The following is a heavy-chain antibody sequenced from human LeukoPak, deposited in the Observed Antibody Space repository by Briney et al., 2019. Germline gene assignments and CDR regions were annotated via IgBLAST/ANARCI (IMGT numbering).Heavy chain of an antibody. V-gene: IGHV4-34*01. J-gene: IGHJ4*02. Sequence: SETLSLTCAVYGGSFSGYYWSWIRQPPGKGLEWIGEINHSGSTNYNPSLKSRVTISVGTSKNQFSLKLSSVTAADTAVYYCARAAIQLWTNFDYWGQGTLVTVSS. D-gene: IGHD5-18*01. CDR1: GGSFSGYY. CDR2: INHSGST. CDR3: ARAAIQLWTNFDY.